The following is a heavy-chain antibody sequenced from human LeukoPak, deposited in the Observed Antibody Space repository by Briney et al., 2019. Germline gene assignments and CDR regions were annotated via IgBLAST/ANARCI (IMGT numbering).Heavy chain of an antibody. CDR2: ISYSGST. CDR1: GGSISSGNYL. J-gene: IGHJ5*02. Sequence: SETLSLTCTVSGGSISSGNYLWGCIRQSPGKGLEWIRRISYSGSTYYNPSLKSRVTVSVDTSKNQFSLKVTSVTAADTAIYYCARWVGNRNWFDPWGQGTLVTVSS. D-gene: IGHD1-26*01. CDR3: ARWVGNRNWFDP. V-gene: IGHV4-39*07.